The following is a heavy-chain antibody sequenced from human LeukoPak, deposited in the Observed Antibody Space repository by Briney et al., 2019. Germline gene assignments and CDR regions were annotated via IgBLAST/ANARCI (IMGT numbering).Heavy chain of an antibody. D-gene: IGHD3-22*01. CDR2: ISSSSSYI. V-gene: IGHV3-21*01. CDR1: GFTFSSYS. J-gene: IGHJ4*02. CDR3: ARVGSGYPWTIQYYFDY. Sequence: TGGSLRLSCAASGFTFSSYSMNWVRQAPGKGLEWVSSISSSSSYIYYADSVKGRFTISRDNAKNSLYLQMNSLRAEDTAVYYCARVGSGYPWTIQYYFDYWGQGTLVTVSS.